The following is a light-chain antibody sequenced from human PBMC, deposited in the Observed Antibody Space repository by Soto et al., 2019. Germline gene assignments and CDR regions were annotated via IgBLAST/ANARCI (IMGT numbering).Light chain of an antibody. CDR2: DVS. Sequence: QSALTQPRSVSGSPGQSVTISCTGTSSDVGGYNYVSWYQQHPGKAPKFMIYDVSKRPSGVPDRFSGSKSGNTASLTISGLQAEDEADYYCCSFADSDSFAFGTGTKVTVL. CDR3: CSFADSDSFA. V-gene: IGLV2-11*01. CDR1: SSDVGGYNY. J-gene: IGLJ1*01.